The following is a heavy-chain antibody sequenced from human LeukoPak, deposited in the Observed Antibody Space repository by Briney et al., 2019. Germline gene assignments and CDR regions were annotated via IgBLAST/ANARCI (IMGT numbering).Heavy chain of an antibody. D-gene: IGHD3-10*01. CDR1: GGSFSGYC. CDR2: INHSGST. CDR3: ARVPSGAGPYYYMDV. J-gene: IGHJ6*03. Sequence: SETLSLTCAVYGGSFSGYCWSWIRQPPGKGLEWIGEINHSGSTNYNPSLKSRVTISVDTSKNQFSLKLSSVTAADTAVYYCARVPSGAGPYYYMDVWGKGTTVTVSS. V-gene: IGHV4-34*01.